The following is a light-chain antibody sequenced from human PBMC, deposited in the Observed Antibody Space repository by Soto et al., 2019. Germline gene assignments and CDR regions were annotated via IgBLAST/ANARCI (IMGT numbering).Light chain of an antibody. CDR1: QSVSSY. CDR3: QHRSEWPVR. Sequence: DIVSPPSPATLSFSPRERAALSCRASQSVSSYLAWYQQKPGQAPRLLISDASNRATGIPARFSGSGSGTDFTLTINTLEPEDFAVYYCQHRSEWPVRVGPGARLEIK. CDR2: DAS. J-gene: IGKJ5*01. V-gene: IGKV3-11*01.